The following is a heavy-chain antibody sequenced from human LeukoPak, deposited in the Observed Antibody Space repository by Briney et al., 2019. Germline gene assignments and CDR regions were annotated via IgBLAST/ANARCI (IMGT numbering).Heavy chain of an antibody. Sequence: SGTLSLTCTVSGGSISSYYWSWIRQPAGKGLELIGRIYTSGSTNYNPSLKSRVTMSVDTSKNQFSLKLSSVTAADTAVYYCARARYDILTGYSDDAFDIWGQGTMVTVSS. CDR3: ARARYDILTGYSDDAFDI. D-gene: IGHD3-9*01. CDR2: IYTSGST. CDR1: GGSISSYY. J-gene: IGHJ3*02. V-gene: IGHV4-4*07.